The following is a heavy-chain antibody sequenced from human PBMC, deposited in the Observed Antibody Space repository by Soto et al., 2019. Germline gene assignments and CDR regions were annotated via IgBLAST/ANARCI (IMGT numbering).Heavy chain of an antibody. Sequence: ASVKVSCKASGYTFTSYGISWVRQAPGQGLEWMGWISAYNGNTNYAQKLQGRVTMTTDTSTSTAYMELRSLRSDDTAVYYCARDRREVAGAGTVTLVDYVMDVWGQGTKVTVSS. CDR3: ARDRREVAGAGTVTLVDYVMDV. CDR1: GYTFTSYG. J-gene: IGHJ6*02. CDR2: ISAYNGNT. V-gene: IGHV1-18*01. D-gene: IGHD6-19*01.